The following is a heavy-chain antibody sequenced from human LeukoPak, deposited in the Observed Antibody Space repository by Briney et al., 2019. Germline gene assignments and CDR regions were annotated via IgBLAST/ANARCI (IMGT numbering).Heavy chain of an antibody. CDR2: IKQDGSEK. Sequence: GGSLRLSCAASGFTFSNYWMSWVRQAPGKGLEWVANIKQDGSEKYFVDSVKGRFTISRDNAKNSLYLQMNSLRAEDTAVYYCARDSYGDANFDSWGQGTLVTVSS. CDR1: GFTFSNYW. CDR3: ARDSYGDANFDS. V-gene: IGHV3-7*03. D-gene: IGHD4-17*01. J-gene: IGHJ4*02.